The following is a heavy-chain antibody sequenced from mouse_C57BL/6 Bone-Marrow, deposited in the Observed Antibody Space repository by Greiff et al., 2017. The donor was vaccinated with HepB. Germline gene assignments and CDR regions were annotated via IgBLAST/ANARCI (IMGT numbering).Heavy chain of an antibody. CDR2: IRNKANGYTT. D-gene: IGHD2-12*01. J-gene: IGHJ3*01. V-gene: IGHV7-3*01. Sequence: EVKLVESGGGLVQPGGSLSLSCAASGFTFTDYYMSWVRQPPGKALEWLGFIRNKANGYTTEYSASVKGRFTISRDNSQSILYLQMNALRAEDSATYDCARILGYSPFAYWGQGSPVTVSA. CDR3: ARILGYSPFAY. CDR1: GFTFTDYY.